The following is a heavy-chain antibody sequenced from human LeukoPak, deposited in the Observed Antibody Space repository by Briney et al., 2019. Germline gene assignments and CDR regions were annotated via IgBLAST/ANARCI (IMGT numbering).Heavy chain of an antibody. J-gene: IGHJ4*02. Sequence: SETLSLTCNVSGGSISSYFWRWIRQTPGKGLEWIGDIYFSRNTNYNPSLKSRVTISVDTSKNQFSLKLTSVTAADTAVYYCARVYGFSPFDYWGQGTLVTVSS. CDR2: IYFSRNT. CDR3: ARVYGFSPFDY. D-gene: IGHD3-10*01. V-gene: IGHV4-59*01. CDR1: GGSISSYF.